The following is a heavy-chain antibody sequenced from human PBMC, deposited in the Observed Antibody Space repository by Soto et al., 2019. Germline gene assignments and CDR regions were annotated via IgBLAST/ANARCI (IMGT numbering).Heavy chain of an antibody. CDR1: GFTFGFNA. D-gene: IGHD6-19*01. J-gene: IGHJ4*02. CDR2: ISWNSGAI. Sequence: LRLSCAATGFTFGFNALSWVRQAPGKGLEWVSGISWNSGAIGYADSVKGRFTISRDNAKNSLYLQMNSLRPGDTALYYCAKSRSSGWSPPDYWGQGTLVTVSS. V-gene: IGHV3-9*01. CDR3: AKSRSSGWSPPDY.